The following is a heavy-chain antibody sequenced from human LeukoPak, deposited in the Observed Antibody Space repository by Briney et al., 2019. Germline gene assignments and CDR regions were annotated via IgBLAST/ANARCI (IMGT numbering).Heavy chain of an antibody. D-gene: IGHD4-17*01. CDR1: GFTFSSYS. CDR2: ISSSSSYI. CDR3: ARDGDYGDYLDY. V-gene: IGHV3-21*01. J-gene: IGHJ4*02. Sequence: GGSLRLSCAASGFTFSSYSMNWVRQAPGKGLEWVSSISSSSSYIYYADSVKGRFTISRDNAKNSLYPQMNSLRAEDTAVYYCARDGDYGDYLDYWGQGTLVTVSS.